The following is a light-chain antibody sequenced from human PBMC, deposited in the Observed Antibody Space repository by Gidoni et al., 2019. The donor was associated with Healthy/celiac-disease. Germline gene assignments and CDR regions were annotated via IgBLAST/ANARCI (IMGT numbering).Light chain of an antibody. CDR2: GAS. V-gene: IGKV3-20*01. CDR1: QSVSSSY. J-gene: IGKJ4*01. Sequence: EIVLTPSPGTLSLSPGERATLSCRASQSVSSSYLAWYQQKPGQAPRLLIYGASSRATGIPARFSGSGSGTDFTRTISRLEPEDFAVYYCQQYGSSPRTFGGGTKVEIK. CDR3: QQYGSSPRT.